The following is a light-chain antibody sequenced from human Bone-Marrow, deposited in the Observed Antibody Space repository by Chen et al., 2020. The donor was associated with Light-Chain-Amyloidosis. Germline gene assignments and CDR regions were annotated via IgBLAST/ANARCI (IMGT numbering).Light chain of an antibody. J-gene: IGLJ3*02. V-gene: IGLV3-21*02. CDR3: QVWDRSSDRPV. CDR2: DDS. Sequence: SYVLTQPYSVSVAPGHTATIACGGNNIGSTSVHWYQQTPGQAPLLVVYDDSDRPSGIPERLSGSNSGNTATLTISRVEAGDEADYYCQVWDRSSDRPVFGGGTKLTVL. CDR1: NIGSTS.